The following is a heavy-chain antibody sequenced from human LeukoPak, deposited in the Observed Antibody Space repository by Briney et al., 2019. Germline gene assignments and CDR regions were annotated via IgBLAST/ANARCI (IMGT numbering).Heavy chain of an antibody. Sequence: PSETLSLTCTVSGGSISSSSYYCGWIRQPPGKGLEWIGSIYYSGSTYYNPSLKSRVTISVDTSQHQFSLKLSSVTAADTAVYYCARRHGDPPLGYMDVWGKGTTVTISS. J-gene: IGHJ6*03. CDR2: IYYSGST. CDR1: GGSISSSSYY. CDR3: ARRHGDPPLGYMDV. D-gene: IGHD4-17*01. V-gene: IGHV4-39*01.